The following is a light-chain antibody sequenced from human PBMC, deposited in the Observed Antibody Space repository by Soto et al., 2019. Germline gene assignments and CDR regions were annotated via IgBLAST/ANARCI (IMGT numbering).Light chain of an antibody. V-gene: IGLV2-23*02. J-gene: IGLJ1*01. Sequence: QSVLTQPASVSGSPGQSLSISCTGASSDVGRYNLVSWYQQHPGKAPKLIISEVSKRPSGVSHRFSGSRSGNTASLTISGLLAEDEADYYCCSYAGSAYVFGTGTKVTVL. CDR2: EVS. CDR3: CSYAGSAYV. CDR1: SSDVGRYNL.